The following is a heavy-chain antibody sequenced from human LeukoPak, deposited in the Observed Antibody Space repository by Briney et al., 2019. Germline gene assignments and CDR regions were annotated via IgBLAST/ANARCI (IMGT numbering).Heavy chain of an antibody. J-gene: IGHJ2*01. CDR3: ARPMVRGAPHKYWHFDL. D-gene: IGHD3-10*01. CDR2: INHGGSS. Sequence: SETLSLTCAVYGGSFSGYYWSWIRQPPGKGLEWIGEINHGGSSNYNSSLKSRVTISVDTSKNQFSLKLNSVTAADTAVYYCARPMVRGAPHKYWHFDLWGRGTLVTVSP. V-gene: IGHV4-34*01. CDR1: GGSFSGYY.